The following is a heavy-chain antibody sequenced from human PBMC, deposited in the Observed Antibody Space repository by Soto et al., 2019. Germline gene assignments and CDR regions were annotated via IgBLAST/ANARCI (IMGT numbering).Heavy chain of an antibody. CDR2: IFHSLGA. Sequence: AETLSLTCTVSGGSTTSDYWRWIRQPPGKGLGWLGYIFHSLGAKYNPSLGSRGTISLDTSKNQRSLSLRSVTAADTAIDFCVRYLNGSGDYWGQGTMVTVSS. J-gene: IGHJ4*02. D-gene: IGHD3-10*01. CDR1: GGSTTSDY. CDR3: VRYLNGSGDY. V-gene: IGHV4-59*01.